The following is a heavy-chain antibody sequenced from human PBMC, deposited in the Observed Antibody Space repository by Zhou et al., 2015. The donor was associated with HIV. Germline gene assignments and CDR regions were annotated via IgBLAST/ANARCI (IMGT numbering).Heavy chain of an antibody. Sequence: QVQLVQSGSELKKPGSSVKVSCKASGGTFSSYAISWVRQAPGQGLEWMGGIIPIFGTANYAQKFQGRVTITADKSTSTAYMELSSLRSEDTAVYYCARGGYDSSGYPPYYFDYWGQGTLVTVSS. V-gene: IGHV1-69*06. J-gene: IGHJ4*02. CDR2: IIPIFGTA. CDR1: GGTFSSYA. D-gene: IGHD3-22*01. CDR3: ARGGYDSSGYPPYYFDY.